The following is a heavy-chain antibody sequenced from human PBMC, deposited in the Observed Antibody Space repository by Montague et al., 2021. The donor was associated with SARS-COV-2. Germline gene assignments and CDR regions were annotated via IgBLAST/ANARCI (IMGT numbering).Heavy chain of an antibody. D-gene: IGHD2-21*01. Sequence: SRRLSLSASGFTFSSYEMNWVRQAPGKGLEWVSYISSSGSNIDYADSVKGRFTISRDNAKNSLYLQMNSLRAEDTAVYYCARVYGGDDVIGNYFDYWGQGTLVTVSS. CDR3: ARVYGGDDVIGNYFDY. J-gene: IGHJ4*02. CDR1: GFTFSSYE. CDR2: ISSSGSNI. V-gene: IGHV3-48*03.